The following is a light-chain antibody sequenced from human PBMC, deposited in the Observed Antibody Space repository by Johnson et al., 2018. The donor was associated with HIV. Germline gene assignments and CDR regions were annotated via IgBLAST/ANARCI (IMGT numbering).Light chain of an antibody. Sequence: HSVLTQPPSVSAAPGQKVTISCSGSSSNIGNNFVSWYQQLPGTAPKLLIYENNKRPSGIPDRFSGSKSGTSATLGITGLQTGDEADYYCGTWDSSLSGSVFGTGTKVTVL. CDR2: ENN. CDR1: SSNIGNNF. V-gene: IGLV1-51*02. CDR3: GTWDSSLSGSV. J-gene: IGLJ1*01.